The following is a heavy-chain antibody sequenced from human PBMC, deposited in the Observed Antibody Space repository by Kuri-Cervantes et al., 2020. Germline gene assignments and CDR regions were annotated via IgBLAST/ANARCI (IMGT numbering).Heavy chain of an antibody. CDR1: GYTFTSYY. CDR2: INPSGGST. D-gene: IGHD4-11*01. CDR3: ARVGSNYGAWSVGYYYGMDV. V-gene: IGHV1-46*01. J-gene: IGHJ6*02. Sequence: ASVKVSCKASGYTFTSYYMHWVRQAPGQGLEWMGIINPSGGSTSYAQKFQGRVTMTRDTSTSTVYMELSSLRSDDTAVYYCARVGSNYGAWSVGYYYGMDVWGQGTTVTVSS.